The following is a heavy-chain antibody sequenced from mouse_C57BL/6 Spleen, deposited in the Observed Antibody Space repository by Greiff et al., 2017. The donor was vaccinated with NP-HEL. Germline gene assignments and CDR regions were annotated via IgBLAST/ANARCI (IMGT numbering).Heavy chain of an antibody. V-gene: IGHV1-4*01. CDR2: INPSSGYT. CDR1: GYTLTSYT. J-gene: IGHJ4*01. CDR3: ARLVASYAMDY. D-gene: IGHD1-3*01. Sequence: QVQLQQSGAELARPGASVKMSCKASGYTLTSYTMHWVKQRPGQGLEWIGYINPSSGYTKYNQKFKDKATLTADKSSSTAYMQLSSLTSEDSAVYYCARLVASYAMDYWGQGTSVTVSS.